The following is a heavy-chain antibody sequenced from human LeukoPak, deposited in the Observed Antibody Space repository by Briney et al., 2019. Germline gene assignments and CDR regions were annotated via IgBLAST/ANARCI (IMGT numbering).Heavy chain of an antibody. V-gene: IGHV4-59*12. D-gene: IGHD3-22*01. CDR1: GGTISSYY. CDR2: IYYSGST. J-gene: IGHJ5*02. CDR3: ARVEAYDSSP. Sequence: AETLSLTCTVSGGTISSYYWSWIRQPPGKGLEWIGYIYYSGSTNYNPSLESRVTISVDKSKNQFSLKQSYVTAADTAVDYCARVEAYDSSPWGQGTLVTVSS.